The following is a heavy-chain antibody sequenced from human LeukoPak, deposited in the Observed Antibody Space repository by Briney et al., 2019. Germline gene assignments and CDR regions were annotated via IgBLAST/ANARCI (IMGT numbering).Heavy chain of an antibody. J-gene: IGHJ4*02. CDR3: ARSVVPAAPFDY. Sequence: GGSLRLSCAASGFTFSSYAMHWVRQAPGKGLEWVAVISYDGSNKYYADSVKGRFTISRDNSKNTLYLQMNSLRAEDTAVYYCARSVVPAAPFDYRGQGTLVTVSS. V-gene: IGHV3-30*01. D-gene: IGHD2-2*01. CDR2: ISYDGSNK. CDR1: GFTFSSYA.